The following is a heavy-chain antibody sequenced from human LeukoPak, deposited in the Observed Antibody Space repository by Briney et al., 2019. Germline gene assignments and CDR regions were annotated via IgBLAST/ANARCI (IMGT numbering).Heavy chain of an antibody. CDR2: MKQDGSEK. Sequence: GGSLRLSCAASGFTFSSYWMSWVRQARGKGLEWVAHMKQDGSEKYYVDSVKSRFTISRDNGKNSPYLQMNSLRAEDTAVYYRETQDYYDSSGYYLDDWGHGSLVTVSS. J-gene: IGHJ4*01. V-gene: IGHV3-7*01. CDR1: GFTFSSYW. D-gene: IGHD3-22*01. CDR3: ETQDYYDSSGYYLDD.